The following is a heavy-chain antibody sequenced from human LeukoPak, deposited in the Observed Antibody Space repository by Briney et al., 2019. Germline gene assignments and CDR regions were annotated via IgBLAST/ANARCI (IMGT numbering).Heavy chain of an antibody. D-gene: IGHD2-2*01. CDR3: ATPGQAYYFDY. CDR1: GFTFSSYG. CDR2: ISYDGSNK. J-gene: IGHJ4*02. Sequence: PGGSLRLSCAASGFTFSSYGMHWVRQAPGKGLEWVAVISYDGSNKYYADSVKGRFTISRDNSKNTLYLQMNSLRAEDTAVYYCATPGQAYYFDYWGQGTLVTVSS. V-gene: IGHV3-30*03.